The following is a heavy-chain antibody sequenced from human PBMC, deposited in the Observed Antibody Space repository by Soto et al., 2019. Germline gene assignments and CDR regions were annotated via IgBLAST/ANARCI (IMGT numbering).Heavy chain of an antibody. J-gene: IGHJ6*02. CDR1: GYTFTGYY. V-gene: IGHV1-2*04. D-gene: IGHD3-10*01. CDR3: AGWYYGSGSYWGGMDV. CDR2: INPNSGGT. Sequence: ASVKVSCKASGYTFTGYYMHWVRQAPGQGLEWMGWINPNSGGTNYAQKFQGWVTMTRDTSISTAFMGLSRLRSADTAVYYCAGWYYGSGSYWGGMDVWGQGTTVTVSS.